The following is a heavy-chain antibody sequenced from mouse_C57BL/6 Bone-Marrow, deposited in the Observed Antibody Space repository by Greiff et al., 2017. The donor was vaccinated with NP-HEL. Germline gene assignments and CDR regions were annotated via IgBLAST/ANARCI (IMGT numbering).Heavy chain of an antibody. J-gene: IGHJ2*01. V-gene: IGHV14-2*01. CDR2: IDPEDGET. CDR3: ASYYGSSFYYFDY. CDR1: GFNINDYY. D-gene: IGHD1-1*01. Sequence: VQLQQSGAELVKPGASVKLSCTASGFNINDYYMNWVKQRPEQGLEWIGRIDPEDGETKYAPKFPGKATITADTSSNTAYLHLSSLTSEDAAVYYCASYYGSSFYYFDYWGQGTTLTVSS.